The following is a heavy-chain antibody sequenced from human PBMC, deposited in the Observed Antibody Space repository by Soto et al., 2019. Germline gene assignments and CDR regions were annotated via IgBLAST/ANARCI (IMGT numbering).Heavy chain of an antibody. Sequence: SETLSLTCTVSGGSISSGGYYWSWIRQHPGKGLEWIGYIYYSGSTYYNPSLKSRVTISVDTSKNQFSLKLSSVTAADTAVYYCAREPGQFPDGYYGMDVWGQGTTVNVS. CDR2: IYYSGST. CDR1: GGSISSGGYY. J-gene: IGHJ6*02. V-gene: IGHV4-31*03. CDR3: AREPGQFPDGYYGMDV.